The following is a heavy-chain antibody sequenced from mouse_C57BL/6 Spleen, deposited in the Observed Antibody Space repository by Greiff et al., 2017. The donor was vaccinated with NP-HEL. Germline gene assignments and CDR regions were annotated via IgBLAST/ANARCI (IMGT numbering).Heavy chain of an antibody. CDR3: AREGMITAWFAY. D-gene: IGHD2-4*01. CDR2: IYPRSGNT. J-gene: IGHJ3*01. CDR1: GYTFTSYG. V-gene: IGHV1-81*01. Sequence: QVQLKESGAELARPGASVKLSCKASGYTFTSYGISWVKQRTGQGLEWIGEIYPRSGNTYYNEKFKGKATLTADKSSSTAYMELRSLTSEDSAVYFCAREGMITAWFAYWGQGTLVTVSA.